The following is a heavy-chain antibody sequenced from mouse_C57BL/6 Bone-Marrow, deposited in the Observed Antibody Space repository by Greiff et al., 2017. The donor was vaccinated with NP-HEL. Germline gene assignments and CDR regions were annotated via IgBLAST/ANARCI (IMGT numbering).Heavy chain of an antibody. V-gene: IGHV14-4*01. D-gene: IGHD1-1*01. J-gene: IGHJ2*01. CDR3: TLYYYCFDY. Sequence: VQLKQSGAELVRPGASVKLSCTASGFNIKDDYMHWVKQRPEQGLEWIGWIDPENGDTEYASKFQGKATIKAETSSNTAYLQLSSLTSEDTAVYYCTLYYYCFDYWGQGTTLTVSS. CDR2: IDPENGDT. CDR1: GFNIKDDY.